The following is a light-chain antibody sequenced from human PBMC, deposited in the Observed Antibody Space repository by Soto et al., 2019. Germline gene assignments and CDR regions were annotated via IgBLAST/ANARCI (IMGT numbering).Light chain of an antibody. J-gene: IGKJ1*01. Sequence: DIQMTQSPSTLSASVGDRVTITCRASQSITDWLAWYQQKPGKAPKLLIYRASSLESGVPSRFSGSGYGAQFSLTISSLQPDDLATYYCQQYHGTFGQGTKVDIK. CDR3: QQYHGT. CDR1: QSITDW. V-gene: IGKV1-5*03. CDR2: RAS.